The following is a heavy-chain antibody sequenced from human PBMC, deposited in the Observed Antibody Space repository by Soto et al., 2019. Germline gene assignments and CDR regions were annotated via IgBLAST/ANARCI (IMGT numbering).Heavy chain of an antibody. CDR2: ISGSGGST. Sequence: GGSLRLSCAASGFTFSSYAMSWVRQAPGKGLGWVSVISGSGGSTYYADSVKGRSTISRDSSKNTLYLQMNSLRAEDTAVYYCAKDSLFEYDILTGYYAYWGQGTLVTVYS. CDR1: GFTFSSYA. V-gene: IGHV3-23*01. D-gene: IGHD3-9*01. CDR3: AKDSLFEYDILTGYYAY. J-gene: IGHJ4*02.